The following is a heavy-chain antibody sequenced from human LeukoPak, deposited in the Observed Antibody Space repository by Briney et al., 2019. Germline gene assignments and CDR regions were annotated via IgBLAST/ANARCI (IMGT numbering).Heavy chain of an antibody. V-gene: IGHV4-61*02. CDR2: ISSSGST. CDR1: GDSISSGDYY. J-gene: IGHJ6*03. CDR3: ARDNTYYDFWSGFYMDV. Sequence: PSQTLSLTCTVSGDSISSGDYYWSWIRQPAGKGLEWIGRISSSGSTNYNPSLKSRVTISVDTSKNQFSLKLSSVTAADTAVYYCARDNTYYDFWSGFYMDVWGKGTTVTVSS. D-gene: IGHD3-3*01.